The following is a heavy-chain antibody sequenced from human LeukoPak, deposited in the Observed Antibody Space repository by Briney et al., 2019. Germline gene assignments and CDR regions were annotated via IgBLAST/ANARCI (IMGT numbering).Heavy chain of an antibody. Sequence: SETLSLTCTVSGGSVSSGSYYWSWIRQPPGKGLEWIGYIYYSGSTNYNPSLKSRVTISVDTSKNQFSLKLSSVTAADTAVYYCATPLYYYGSESYYYWGQGTLVTVSS. V-gene: IGHV4-61*01. CDR1: GGSVSSGSYY. CDR2: IYYSGST. D-gene: IGHD3-10*01. CDR3: ATPLYYYGSESYYY. J-gene: IGHJ4*02.